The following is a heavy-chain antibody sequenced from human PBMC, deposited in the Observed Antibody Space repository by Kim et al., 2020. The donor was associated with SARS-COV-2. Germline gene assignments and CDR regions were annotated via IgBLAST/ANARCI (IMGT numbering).Heavy chain of an antibody. V-gene: IGHV1-46*01. D-gene: IGHD2-15*01. CDR1: GYTFTSYY. CDR3: ARDLVPQDIVVVVAVKDYYYYGMDV. J-gene: IGHJ6*02. Sequence: ASVKVSCKASGYTFTSYYMHWVRQAPGQGLEWMGIINPSGGSTSYAQKFQGRVTMTRDTSTSTVYMELSSLRSEDTAVYYCARDLVPQDIVVVVAVKDYYYYGMDVWGQGTTVTVSS. CDR2: INPSGGST.